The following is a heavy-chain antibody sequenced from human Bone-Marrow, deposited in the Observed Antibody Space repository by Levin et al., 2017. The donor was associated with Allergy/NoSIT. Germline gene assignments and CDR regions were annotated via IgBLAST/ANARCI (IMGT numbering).Heavy chain of an antibody. J-gene: IGHJ4*02. CDR3: TRHGPPLSGYGQSYHFDY. V-gene: IGHV4-59*08. CDR1: GASINSHY. D-gene: IGHD5-18*01. CDR2: VHYTGST. Sequence: PSETLSITCTVSGASINSHYWGWIRQPPGKGLEWIGSVHYTGSTNSNPSLNSRVSTSVDTSKKQFSLQLSSVTAADTAVYYCTRHGPPLSGYGQSYHFDYWGQGALVTVSS.